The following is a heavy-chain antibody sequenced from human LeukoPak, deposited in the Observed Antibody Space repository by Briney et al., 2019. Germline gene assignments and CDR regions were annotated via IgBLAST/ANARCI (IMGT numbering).Heavy chain of an antibody. V-gene: IGHV3-30*02. CDR2: IRYDGSNK. CDR3: ARDYSSYDSSGYYLNWFDP. J-gene: IGHJ5*02. D-gene: IGHD3-22*01. CDR1: EFTFSSYG. Sequence: PGGSLRLSCAASEFTFSSYGMHWVRPAPGKGLGWGASIRYDGSNKYYADSVKGRFTISRDNAKNTLYLQMNSLRAEDTAVYYCARDYSSYDSSGYYLNWFDPWGQGTLVTVSS.